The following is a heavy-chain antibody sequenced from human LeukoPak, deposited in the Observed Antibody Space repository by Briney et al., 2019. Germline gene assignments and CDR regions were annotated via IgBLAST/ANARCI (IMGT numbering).Heavy chain of an antibody. CDR1: GFTFSSYS. V-gene: IGHV3-48*02. CDR2: IGSSGRTI. J-gene: IGHJ4*02. CDR3: ARDPSDN. Sequence: PGGSLRLSCVASGFTFSSYSMNWVRQAPGKGLEWVSYIGSSGRTIYYADSVKGRFTISRDNAKNPLYLQMNSLRDEDTAVYYCARDPSDNWGQGTPVTVSS.